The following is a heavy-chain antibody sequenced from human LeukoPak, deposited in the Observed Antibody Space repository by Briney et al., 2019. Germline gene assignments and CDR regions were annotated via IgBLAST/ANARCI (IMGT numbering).Heavy chain of an antibody. CDR1: GGSVSSTTYY. V-gene: IGHV4-39*01. CDR2: IRYRGST. CDR3: ARHIAVAGTDWFDP. Sequence: SETLSLTCTVSGGSVSSTTYYWGWIRQSPGKGLQWIGSIRYRGSTYSNPSLKTRVTISVDTSKNHLSLKLNSVTAADTAVYYCARHIAVAGTDWFDPWGQGTLVTVSS. J-gene: IGHJ5*02. D-gene: IGHD6-19*01.